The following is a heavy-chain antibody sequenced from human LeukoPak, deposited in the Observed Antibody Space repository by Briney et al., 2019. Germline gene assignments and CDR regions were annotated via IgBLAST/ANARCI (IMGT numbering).Heavy chain of an antibody. CDR1: GFTFSSYS. CDR3: AKNRRGLAAAGISWDY. V-gene: IGHV3-21*04. J-gene: IGHJ4*02. D-gene: IGHD6-13*01. CDR2: ISSSSSYI. Sequence: GGSLRLSCAASGFTFSSYSMNWVRQAPGKGLEWVSSISSSSSYIYYADSVKGRFTISRDNSNNTLYLQMNSLRADDTAVYSCAKNRRGLAAAGISWDYWGQGTLVTVSS.